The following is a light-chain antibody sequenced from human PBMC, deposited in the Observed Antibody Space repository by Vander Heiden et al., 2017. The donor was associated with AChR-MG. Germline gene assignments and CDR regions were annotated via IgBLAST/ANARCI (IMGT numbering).Light chain of an antibody. V-gene: IGLV1-44*01. CDR2: SNN. CDR3: AAWDDSLNGPV. CDR1: SSNIGSNT. J-gene: IGLJ2*01. Sequence: QSVLTQPPSASGTPGPRVTISCSGSSSNIGSNTVNGYQQLQGTAPKLLIYSNNQRPSGVPDRFSGSKSGTSASLAISGLQSEDEADYYCAAWDDSLNGPVFGGGTKLTVL.